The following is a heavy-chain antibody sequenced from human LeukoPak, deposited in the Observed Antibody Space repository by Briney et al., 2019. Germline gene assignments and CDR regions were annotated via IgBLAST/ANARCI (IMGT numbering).Heavy chain of an antibody. V-gene: IGHV3-23*01. CDR1: GFTFSSYA. Sequence: GGSLRLSCAASGFTFSSYAMSWARQAPGKGLEWVSAISGSGGSTYYADSVKGRFTISRDNSKNTLYLQMNSLRAEDAAVYYCAKGFSSTTPRGYFDYWGQGTLVTVSS. D-gene: IGHD2-2*01. J-gene: IGHJ4*02. CDR2: ISGSGGST. CDR3: AKGFSSTTPRGYFDY.